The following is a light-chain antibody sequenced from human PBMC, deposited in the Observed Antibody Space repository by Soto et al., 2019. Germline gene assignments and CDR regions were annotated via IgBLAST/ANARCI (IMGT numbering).Light chain of an antibody. CDR3: QQFHSFPWT. Sequence: IQMTQSPSSLSASVGDRVTITCRASQGVSAYLLWYQQKAGKAPKLLIYDASNLESGVPSRFSGSGSGTEFTLTVSSLQPDDFATFYCQQFHSFPWTFGQGTKVEI. CDR2: DAS. V-gene: IGKV1-13*02. J-gene: IGKJ1*01. CDR1: QGVSAY.